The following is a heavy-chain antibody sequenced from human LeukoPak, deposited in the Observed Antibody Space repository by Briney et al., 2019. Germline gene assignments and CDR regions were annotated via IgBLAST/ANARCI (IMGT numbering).Heavy chain of an antibody. CDR1: GGSISSYY. CDR2: IYNSGST. CDR3: ARVHSDGSGYNFDY. Sequence: SETLSLTCTVSGGSISSYYWSWLRQPPGKGLEWVGYIYNSGSTNYNPSLKSRVTISVDTSKSQFSLNLSSMTAADTAVYYCARVHSDGSGYNFDYWGQGTLVTVSS. D-gene: IGHD3-22*01. V-gene: IGHV4-59*01. J-gene: IGHJ4*02.